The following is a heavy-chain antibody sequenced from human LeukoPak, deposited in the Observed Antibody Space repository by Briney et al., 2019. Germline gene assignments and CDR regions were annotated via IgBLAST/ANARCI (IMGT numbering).Heavy chain of an antibody. D-gene: IGHD1-26*01. Sequence: ASVKVACKASGYTFTSYGISWVRQAPGQGLEWMGWISAYNGNTNYAQKLQGRVTMTTDASTSTAYMELRSLRSDDTAVYYCARASSGSYWSGYWGQGTLVTVSS. J-gene: IGHJ4*02. CDR2: ISAYNGNT. V-gene: IGHV1-18*01. CDR1: GYTFTSYG. CDR3: ARASSGSYWSGY.